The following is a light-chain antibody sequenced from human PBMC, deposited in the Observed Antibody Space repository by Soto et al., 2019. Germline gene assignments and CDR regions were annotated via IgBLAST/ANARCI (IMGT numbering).Light chain of an antibody. CDR2: DAS. CDR3: QHRRYWPVT. Sequence: EIVLTQSPAILSMSPGERATLSCRASQSVSSYFAWYQQKPGQAPRLLIYDASNRATGVPARFSGSGSGTDFTLTISSLEPEDLSFCYYQHRRYWPVTFGQGIKV. CDR1: QSVSSY. J-gene: IGKJ1*01. V-gene: IGKV3-11*01.